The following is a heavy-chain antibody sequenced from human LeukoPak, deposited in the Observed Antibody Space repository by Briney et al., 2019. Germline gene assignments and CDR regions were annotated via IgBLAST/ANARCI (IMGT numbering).Heavy chain of an antibody. D-gene: IGHD3-10*02. V-gene: IGHV3-48*04. CDR3: AELGITMIGGV. CDR2: TSSSSNTI. J-gene: IGHJ6*04. CDR1: GFTLSSYR. Sequence: PGGSLRLSCAASGFTLSSYRMNWVRQAPGKGLEWVSYTSSSSNTIYYADSVKGRFTISRDNAKNSLYLQMNSLRAEDTAVYYCAELGITMIGGVWGKGTTVTISS.